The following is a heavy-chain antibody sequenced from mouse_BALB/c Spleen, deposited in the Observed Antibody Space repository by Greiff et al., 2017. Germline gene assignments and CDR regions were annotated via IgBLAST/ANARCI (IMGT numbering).Heavy chain of an antibody. V-gene: IGHV5-9-3*01. D-gene: IGHD4-1*01. J-gene: IGHJ3*01. Sequence: EVKLMASGGGLVTPGGSLKLSCAASGFTFSSYAMSLVLQTPEKRLEWVATISSGGSYTYYPDSVKGRFTISRDNAKNTLYLQMSSLRSEDTAMYYCEREGTGTVFADWGKG. CDR2: ISSGGSYT. CDR3: EREGTGTVFAD. CDR1: GFTFSSYA.